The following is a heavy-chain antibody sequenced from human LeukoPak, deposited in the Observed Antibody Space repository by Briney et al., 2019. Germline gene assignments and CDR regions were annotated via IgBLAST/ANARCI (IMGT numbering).Heavy chain of an antibody. J-gene: IGHJ6*03. Sequence: PGGSLRLSCAASGFTFSRYGMYWVRQAPGEGLEWVAAVWYDSNKNYYADSVKGRFTISRDNSKNTVYLQMTSLRAEDTAVYYCARDRVEGSYSYYMDVWGKGTTVTVSS. CDR2: VWYDSNKN. D-gene: IGHD1-1*01. CDR1: GFTFSRYG. V-gene: IGHV3-33*07. CDR3: ARDRVEGSYSYYMDV.